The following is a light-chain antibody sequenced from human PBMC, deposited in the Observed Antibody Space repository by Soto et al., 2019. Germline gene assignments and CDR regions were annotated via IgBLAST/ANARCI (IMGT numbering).Light chain of an antibody. J-gene: IGLJ1*01. V-gene: IGLV1-44*01. Sequence: QSGLTQPPSASGTPGQRVTISCSGSASNIGSKTVDWYQHLPGTAPKLLIHRTFQRPSGVPARFSGSKSDTSASLAISGLQSEDEADYYCAAWDDTLDEYVFGTGTKVTVL. CDR3: AAWDDTLDEYV. CDR2: RTF. CDR1: ASNIGSKT.